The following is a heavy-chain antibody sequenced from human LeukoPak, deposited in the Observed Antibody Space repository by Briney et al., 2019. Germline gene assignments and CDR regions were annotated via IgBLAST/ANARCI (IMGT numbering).Heavy chain of an antibody. CDR3: AGDRSSSWYDAFDI. D-gene: IGHD6-13*01. CDR2: ISGSGGST. J-gene: IGHJ3*02. CDR1: GFTFSNYA. V-gene: IGHV3-23*01. Sequence: GGSLRLSCGASGFTFSNYAMSWVRQAPGKGLEWVSSISGSGGSTYYADSVKGRFTISRDNSKNTLYLQMNSLRAEDTAVYYCAGDRSSSWYDAFDIWGQGTMVTVSS.